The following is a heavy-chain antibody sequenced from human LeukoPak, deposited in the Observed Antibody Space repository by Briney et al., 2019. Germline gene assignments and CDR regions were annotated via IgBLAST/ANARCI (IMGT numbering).Heavy chain of an antibody. CDR2: ISGGGHNT. CDR3: AKRRDSGGYRANDALDI. Sequence: PGGSLRLSCAASGFTFSSYALSWVRQAPGKGLEWVSSISGGGHNTYYADSMKGRGTISRDNSKNTLYLQMNSLRGADTAVYYCAKRRDSGGYRANDALDIWGQGTMVTVSS. D-gene: IGHD3-22*01. CDR1: GFTFSSYA. V-gene: IGHV3-23*01. J-gene: IGHJ3*02.